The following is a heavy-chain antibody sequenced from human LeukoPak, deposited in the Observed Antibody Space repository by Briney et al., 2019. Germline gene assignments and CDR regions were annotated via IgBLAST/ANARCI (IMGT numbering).Heavy chain of an antibody. Sequence: PGGSLRLSCAASGFSVSSSYMSWVRQAPGKGLEWVSVIYSGGYIYYADSVKGRFIISRDNSKNTVYLRMNSLRAEDTAVYYCTREVDVEKAHWGQGTLVTVSS. J-gene: IGHJ4*02. CDR1: GFSVSSSY. CDR3: TREVDVEKAH. V-gene: IGHV3-66*01. D-gene: IGHD5-24*01. CDR2: IYSGGYI.